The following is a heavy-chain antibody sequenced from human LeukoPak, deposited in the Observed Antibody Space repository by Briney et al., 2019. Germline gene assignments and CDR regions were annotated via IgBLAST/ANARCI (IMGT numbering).Heavy chain of an antibody. CDR3: ARAEYSSSFDY. D-gene: IGHD6-6*01. CDR1: GFTFSSFW. V-gene: IGHV3-7*01. Sequence: GGSLRLSCAASGFTFSSFWKSWVRQAPGKGLEWVANTKQDGSEKYYVDAVKGRFAISRDNASNSLCLQVNSLRTEDTAVYYCARAEYSSSFDYWGQGTLVTVSP. J-gene: IGHJ4*02. CDR2: TKQDGSEK.